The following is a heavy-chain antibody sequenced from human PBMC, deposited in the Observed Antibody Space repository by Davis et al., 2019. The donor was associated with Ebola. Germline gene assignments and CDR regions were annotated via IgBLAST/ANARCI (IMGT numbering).Heavy chain of an antibody. Sequence: ASVQVSCKASGYTFTGYYLHWVRQAPGQGLEWMGWINPNGGGTNYALKFQGRVTMTRDTSISTAYMELRRLRSDDTAVYYCARDLAVAGFDYWGQGTLVTVSS. CDR1: GYTFTGYY. D-gene: IGHD6-19*01. J-gene: IGHJ4*02. CDR3: ARDLAVAGFDY. CDR2: INPNGGGT. V-gene: IGHV1-2*02.